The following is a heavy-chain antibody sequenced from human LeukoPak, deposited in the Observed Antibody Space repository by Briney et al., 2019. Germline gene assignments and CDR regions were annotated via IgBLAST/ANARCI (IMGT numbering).Heavy chain of an antibody. CDR1: GFTFSSYG. CDR2: ISGSGGST. CDR3: AKLVVVTTIDDY. J-gene: IGHJ4*02. D-gene: IGHD2-21*02. V-gene: IGHV3-23*01. Sequence: GSLRLSCAASGFTFSSYGMSWVRQAPGKGLEWVSAISGSGGSTYYEDSVKGRFTISRDNSKNTLYLQMNSLRAEDTAVYYCAKLVVVTTIDDYWGQGTLVTVSS.